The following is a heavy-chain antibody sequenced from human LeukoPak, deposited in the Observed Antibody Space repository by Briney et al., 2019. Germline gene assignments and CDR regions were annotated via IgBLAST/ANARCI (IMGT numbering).Heavy chain of an antibody. CDR3: AKQAHTYYDFWSGYWVDY. CDR1: GFTFSSYA. V-gene: IGHV3-23*01. Sequence: PGGSLRLSCAASGFTFSSYAMSWVCQAPGKGLEWVSAISSSGGSTYYADSVKGRFTISRDNSKNTLYLQMNSLRAEDTAVYYCAKQAHTYYDFWSGYWVDYWGQGTLVTVSS. D-gene: IGHD3-3*01. CDR2: ISSSGGST. J-gene: IGHJ4*02.